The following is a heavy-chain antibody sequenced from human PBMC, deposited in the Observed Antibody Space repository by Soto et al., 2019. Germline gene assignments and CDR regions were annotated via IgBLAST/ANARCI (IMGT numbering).Heavy chain of an antibody. V-gene: IGHV3-30*03. CDR2: ISNDGINK. Sequence: QVHLVESGGGVVQAGRSLRLSGAASGSTFGSNGMHWVRQAPGKGLEWVSVISNDGINKIYADSVKGRLTISRDNSNNPIFLQMNRLRTDDTGVYYCAIGAPTVISLGHGTLVVVSS. CDR1: GSTFGSNG. D-gene: IGHD3-10*01. CDR3: AIGAPTVIS. J-gene: IGHJ5*01.